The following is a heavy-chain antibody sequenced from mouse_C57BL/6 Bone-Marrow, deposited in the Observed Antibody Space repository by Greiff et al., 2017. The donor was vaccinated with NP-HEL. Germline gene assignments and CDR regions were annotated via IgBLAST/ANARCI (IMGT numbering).Heavy chain of an antibody. J-gene: IGHJ1*03. D-gene: IGHD1-1*01. CDR2: IYPRDGST. CDR3: AREIYYGSSLYWYFDV. V-gene: IGHV1-78*01. Sequence: LQESDAELVKPGASVKISCKVSGYTFTDHTIHWMKQRPEQGLEWIGYIYPRDGSTKYNEKFKGKATLTADKSSSTAYMQLNSLTSEDSAVYFCAREIYYGSSLYWYFDVWGTGTTVTVSS. CDR1: GYTFTDHT.